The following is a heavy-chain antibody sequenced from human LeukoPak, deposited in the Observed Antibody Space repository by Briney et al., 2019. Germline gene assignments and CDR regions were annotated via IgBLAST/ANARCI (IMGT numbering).Heavy chain of an antibody. Sequence: GGSLRLSCAASGFTFSSYEMNWVRQAPGKGLEWFSYISSGGGTIYYADSVKGRFTISRDNPKNSLYLQMNSLRAEDTAVYYCASRYPSLDWVFQEWGQGTLVAVSS. J-gene: IGHJ1*01. CDR3: ASRYPSLDWVFQE. D-gene: IGHD3-16*02. CDR2: ISSGGGTI. CDR1: GFTFSSYE. V-gene: IGHV3-48*03.